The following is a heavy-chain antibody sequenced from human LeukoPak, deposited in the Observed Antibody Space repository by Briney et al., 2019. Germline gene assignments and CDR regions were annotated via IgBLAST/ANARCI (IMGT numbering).Heavy chain of an antibody. V-gene: IGHV3-23*01. J-gene: IGHJ4*02. CDR2: VRGGDAGT. CDR1: GFTFSSYA. D-gene: IGHD1-26*01. Sequence: GGSLRLSCAASGFTFSSYAMNWVRQAPGKGLEWVSAVRGGDAGTSYADSVKGRFTISRDNSKNTLYLQMNSLRADDTTVYYCAKNRGGSYYSGSDYWGQGTLVTVSS. CDR3: AKNRGGSYYSGSDY.